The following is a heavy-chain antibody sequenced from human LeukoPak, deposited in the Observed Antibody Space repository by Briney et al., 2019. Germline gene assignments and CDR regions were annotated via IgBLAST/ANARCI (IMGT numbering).Heavy chain of an antibody. CDR2: INPSGGST. J-gene: IGHJ5*02. D-gene: IGHD3-9*01. CDR1: GYTFTSHY. CDR3: AREGGDYDILTGYYPSLWFDP. V-gene: IGHV1-46*01. Sequence: ASVKVSCKASGYTFTSHYMHWVRQAPGQGLEWMGIINPSGGSTSYAQKFQGRVTMTRDTSTSTVYMELSSLRSEDTAVYYCAREGGDYDILTGYYPSLWFDPWGQGTLVTVSS.